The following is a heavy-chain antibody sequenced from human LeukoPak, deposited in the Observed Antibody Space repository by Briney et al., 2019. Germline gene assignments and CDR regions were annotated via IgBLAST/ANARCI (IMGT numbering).Heavy chain of an antibody. V-gene: IGHV3-21*06. CDR3: ARDPEDYFDY. J-gene: IGHJ4*02. CDR1: GFTFSSYS. CDR2: ISSSSSYI. Sequence: GGSLRLSCAASGFTFSSYSMNWVRQAPGKGLEWVSSISSSSSYIYYADSVKGRFTISRDNANHSLYLQMNSLRVEDTAVYYCARDPEDYFDYWGQGTPVTVSS.